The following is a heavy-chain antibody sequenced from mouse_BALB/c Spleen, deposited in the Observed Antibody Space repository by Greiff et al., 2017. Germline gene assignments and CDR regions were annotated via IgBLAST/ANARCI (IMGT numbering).Heavy chain of an antibody. CDR2: IDPENGDT. Sequence: VQLQQSGAELVRSGASVKLSCTASGFNIKDYYMHWVKQRPEQGLEWIGWIDPENGDTEYAPKFQGKATMTADTSSNTAYLQLSSLTSEDTAVYYCARKKDGDPPMDYWGQGTSVTVSS. D-gene: IGHD2-13*01. J-gene: IGHJ4*01. V-gene: IGHV14-4*02. CDR3: ARKKDGDPPMDY. CDR1: GFNIKDYY.